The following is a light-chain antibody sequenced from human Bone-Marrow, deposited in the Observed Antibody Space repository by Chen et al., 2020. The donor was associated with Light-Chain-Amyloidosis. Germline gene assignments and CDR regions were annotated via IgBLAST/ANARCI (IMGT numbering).Light chain of an antibody. Sequence: NFMLTQPHSVSESPGKTVIISCTRSSGSIATNYGQWYQQRPGSSPTTVIYEDDQRPSGVPARFSGSIDRSSNSASLTISGLKTEDEADYYCQSYQGSSQGVFGGGTKLTVL. CDR3: QSYQGSSQGV. J-gene: IGLJ3*02. CDR2: EDD. CDR1: SGSIATNY. V-gene: IGLV6-57*01.